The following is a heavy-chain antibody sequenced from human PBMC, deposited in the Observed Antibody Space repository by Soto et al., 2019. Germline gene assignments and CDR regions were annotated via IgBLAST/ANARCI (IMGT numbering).Heavy chain of an antibody. J-gene: IGHJ5*02. V-gene: IGHV4-30-4*01. CDR1: GGPINSPDYY. CDR2: LYFNGGT. Sequence: QVQLQESGPGLVKPSQTLSLTCNVSGGPINSPDYYWSWIRQSPGKGLEWIGYLYFNGGTQYNPSLRSPVSMSLDTSKKHFYLKMRCVTAADTAVYYCARGISKYSSWYEPHTWFDAWGQGALVTVSS. D-gene: IGHD6-13*01. CDR3: ARGISKYSSWYEPHTWFDA.